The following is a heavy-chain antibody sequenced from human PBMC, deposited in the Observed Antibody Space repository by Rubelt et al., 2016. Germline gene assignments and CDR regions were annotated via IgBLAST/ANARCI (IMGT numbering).Heavy chain of an antibody. CDR2: IDWDDDK. D-gene: IGHD6-19*01. J-gene: IGHJ4*02. CDR3: ARIAVAGTGFDY. Sequence: QVTFRVSGPALVKPTQTLTLTCTFSGFSLSTSGMCVRWILQPPGTALEWLALIDWDDDKYYITSLKTRLTISKDPSQNQVVRTMNKMDPVETATYYCARIAVAGTGFDYWGQGTLVTVSS. CDR1: GFSLSTSGMC. V-gene: IGHV2-70*01.